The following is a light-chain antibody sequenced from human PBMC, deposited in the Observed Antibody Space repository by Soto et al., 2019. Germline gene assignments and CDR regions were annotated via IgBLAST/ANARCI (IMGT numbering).Light chain of an antibody. V-gene: IGLV2-14*01. CDR1: SSDVGGYNY. J-gene: IGLJ1*01. Sequence: QSALTQPASVSGSPGQSITISCTGTSSDVGGYNYVSWYQQHPGKAPKLMIYDVSNRPSGVSNRFSGSKSGNTASLTISGLQADDEADYYCSSYTSIILYVFGTGNKVTVL. CDR2: DVS. CDR3: SSYTSIILYV.